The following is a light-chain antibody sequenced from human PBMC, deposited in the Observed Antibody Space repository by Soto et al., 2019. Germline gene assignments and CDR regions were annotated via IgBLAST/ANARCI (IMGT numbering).Light chain of an antibody. CDR1: SSNLGAGYD. CDR3: QAYGYSLTASL. CDR2: GNR. V-gene: IGLV1-40*01. Sequence: QSVLTQPPSVSGAPGQRVTISCTGTSSNLGAGYDVHWYQQLPGAAPTLVIFGNRNRPSGVPERFSGSKSGTSASLAITGLQAEDEADYCCQAYGYSLTASLFGGGTQLAVL. J-gene: IGLJ3*02.